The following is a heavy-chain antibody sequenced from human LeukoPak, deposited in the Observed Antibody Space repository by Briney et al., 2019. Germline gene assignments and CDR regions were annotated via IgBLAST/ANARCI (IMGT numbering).Heavy chain of an antibody. V-gene: IGHV3-23*01. Sequence: GGSLRLSCAASGFTLRAYAMTWVRPAPGKGLEGVSIIRGSGGGPYYADSVKGRFNIFRDNSENPLYLQMNSLRVDDTAVYYCARVGQYYDFWSGFAFWGQGALVIVSS. CDR2: IRGSGGGP. CDR3: ARVGQYYDFWSGFAF. J-gene: IGHJ4*02. CDR1: GFTLRAYA. D-gene: IGHD3-3*01.